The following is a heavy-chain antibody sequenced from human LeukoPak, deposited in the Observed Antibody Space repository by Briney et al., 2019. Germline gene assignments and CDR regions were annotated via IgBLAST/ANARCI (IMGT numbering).Heavy chain of an antibody. CDR2: INHSGST. D-gene: IGHD6-19*01. Sequence: SETLSLTCAVYGGSFSGYYWSWIRQPPGKGLEWVGEINHSGSTNYNPSLKSRVTISVDTSKNQFSLKLSSVTAADTAVYYCARVNRARHPPTYSSGWYGGDYWGQGTLVTVSS. J-gene: IGHJ4*02. CDR1: GGSFSGYY. V-gene: IGHV4-34*01. CDR3: ARVNRARHPPTYSSGWYGGDY.